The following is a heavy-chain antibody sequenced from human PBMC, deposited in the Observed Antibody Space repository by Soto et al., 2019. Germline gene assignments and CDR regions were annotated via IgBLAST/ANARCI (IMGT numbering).Heavy chain of an antibody. D-gene: IGHD2-15*01. Sequence: ASVKVSCKASGYTFTGYYMHWVRQAPGQGLEWMGWINPNSGGTNYAQKFQGRVTITRDESTSTAYMELSSLRSEDTAVYYCARDKPDIVVVVAGSYGMHVWGQGTTVTVSS. CDR3: ARDKPDIVVVVAGSYGMHV. V-gene: IGHV1-2*02. CDR2: INPNSGGT. J-gene: IGHJ6*02. CDR1: GYTFTGYY.